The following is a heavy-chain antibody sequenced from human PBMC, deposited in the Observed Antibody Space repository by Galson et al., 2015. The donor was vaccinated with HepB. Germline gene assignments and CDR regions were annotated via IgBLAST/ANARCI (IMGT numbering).Heavy chain of an antibody. J-gene: IGHJ5*02. CDR3: ARAAGSSGVGWFDP. D-gene: IGHD6-19*01. CDR2: ISSSSNYI. V-gene: IGHV3-21*01. Sequence: SLRLSCAASGFTFSDYTMNWVRQAPGKGLEWVSSISSSSNYIYYGDAVKGRFTISRDNAKNTLYLQMNSLRAEDTAVYYCARAAGSSGVGWFDPWGQGTLVTVSS. CDR1: GFTFSDYT.